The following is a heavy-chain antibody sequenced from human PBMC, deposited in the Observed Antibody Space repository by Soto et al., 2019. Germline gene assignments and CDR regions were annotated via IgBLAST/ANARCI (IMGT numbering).Heavy chain of an antibody. CDR1: GDSITSNSYF. CDR2: IYYSGTT. CDR3: VKARRGVPARGFDY. Sequence: SETLSLTCTVSGDSITSNSYFWAWIRQPPGKGLEWIGSIYYSGTTYYNPSLKSRVTISRDNSKNTVYLQMTSLRAEDTAVYYCVKARRGVPARGFDYWGQGTQVTVSS. D-gene: IGHD2-8*01. V-gene: IGHV4-39*01. J-gene: IGHJ4*02.